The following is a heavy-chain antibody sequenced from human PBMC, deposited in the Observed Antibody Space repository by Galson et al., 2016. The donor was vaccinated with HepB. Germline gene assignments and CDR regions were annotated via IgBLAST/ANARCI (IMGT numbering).Heavy chain of an antibody. CDR3: VRADGSDWDFDS. CDR2: INKNSGSI. Sequence: SLRLSCAASGFTFSAYAMNWVRQAPGTGLEWVSYINKNSGSIYYADSVKGRFTISRDDAKNSLFLHMISLSDEDTAVYYCVRADGSDWDFDSWGQGTLVTVSS. V-gene: IGHV3-48*02. J-gene: IGHJ4*02. CDR1: GFTFSAYA. D-gene: IGHD2-15*01.